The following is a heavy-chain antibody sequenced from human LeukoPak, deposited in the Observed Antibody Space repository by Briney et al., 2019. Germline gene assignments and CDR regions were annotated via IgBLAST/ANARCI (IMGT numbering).Heavy chain of an antibody. Sequence: PSETLSLTCTVSGASITSYYWTWIRQPPGKGLKWIGYIHYSGSTNYNPSLKSRVTISVDTSKNQFSLKLSSVTAADTAVYYCARDLRAAYWGQGTLVTVSS. CDR3: ARDLRAAY. CDR1: GASITSYY. D-gene: IGHD3-16*01. J-gene: IGHJ4*02. V-gene: IGHV4-59*01. CDR2: IHYSGST.